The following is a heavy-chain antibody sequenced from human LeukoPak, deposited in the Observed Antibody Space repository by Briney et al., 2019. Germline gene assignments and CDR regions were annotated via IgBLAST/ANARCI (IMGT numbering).Heavy chain of an antibody. D-gene: IGHD4-17*01. Sequence: PSETLSLICAVYGGSFSGYYWSWIRQPPGKGLEWIGEINHSGSTNYNPSLKSRVTISVDTSKNQFSLKLSSVTAADTAVYYCARGLDYGDLTLGYWGQGTLVTVSS. CDR2: INHSGST. V-gene: IGHV4-34*01. CDR1: GGSFSGYY. CDR3: ARGLDYGDLTLGY. J-gene: IGHJ4*02.